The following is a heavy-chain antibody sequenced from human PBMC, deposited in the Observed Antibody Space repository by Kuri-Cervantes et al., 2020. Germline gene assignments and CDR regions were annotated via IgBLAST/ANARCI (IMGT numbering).Heavy chain of an antibody. D-gene: IGHD3-10*01. CDR1: GGSISSYY. Sequence: GSLRLSCTVSGGSISSYYWSWIRQPPGKGLEWIGYIYYSGSTNYNPSLKSRVTISVDTSKNQFSLKLSSVTAADTAVYYCVRGYYGSESYYKMYPRHINWFDPWGQGTLVTVSS. J-gene: IGHJ5*02. CDR3: VRGYYGSESYYKMYPRHINWFDP. V-gene: IGHV4-59*12. CDR2: IYYSGST.